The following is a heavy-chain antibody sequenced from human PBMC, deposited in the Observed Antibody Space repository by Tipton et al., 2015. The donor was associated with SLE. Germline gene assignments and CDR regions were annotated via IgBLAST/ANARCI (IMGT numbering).Heavy chain of an antibody. CDR3: ARRCVLLKSFGY. D-gene: IGHD2-8*01. V-gene: IGHV3-21*01. J-gene: IGHJ4*01. CDR1: GFTFSSYS. CDR2: ISSSSSYI. Sequence: SLRLSCAASGFTFSSYSLNWVRLAPAKGLEWVSSISSSSSYIYYADSAMGRFTISRDNAKNSQYLQMISLRAEDTAVHYCARRCVLLKSFGYWGHRTLVTVSP.